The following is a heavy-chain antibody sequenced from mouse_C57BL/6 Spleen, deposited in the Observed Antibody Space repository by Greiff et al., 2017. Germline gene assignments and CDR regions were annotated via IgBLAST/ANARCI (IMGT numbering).Heavy chain of an antibody. CDR1: GFSLPSYG. D-gene: IGHD4-1*01. CDR2: IWSDGST. V-gene: IGHV2-6*02. J-gene: IGHJ4*01. CDR3: ARHGWDVDAMDY. Sequence: QVQLQQSGPGLVAPSQSLSISCTVSGFSLPSYGVHWVRQTPGKGLELLVAIWSDGSTTYNSDPKSRLSISKDNSKGQVFLNMNRLQTDDTAMYYGARHGWDVDAMDYWGQGTSVTVS.